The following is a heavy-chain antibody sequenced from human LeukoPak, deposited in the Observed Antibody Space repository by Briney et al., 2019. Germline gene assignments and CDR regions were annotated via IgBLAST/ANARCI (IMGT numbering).Heavy chain of an antibody. CDR1: GGSISSYY. V-gene: IGHV4-59*12. Sequence: SETLSLTCTVSGGSISSYYWSWIRQPPGKGLEWIGYIYYSGSTNYNPSLKSRVTISVDTSKNQFSLKLSSVTAADTAVYYCARGQPHLRRMDVWGQGTTVTVSS. CDR3: ARGQPHLRRMDV. J-gene: IGHJ6*02. D-gene: IGHD2-2*01. CDR2: IYYSGST.